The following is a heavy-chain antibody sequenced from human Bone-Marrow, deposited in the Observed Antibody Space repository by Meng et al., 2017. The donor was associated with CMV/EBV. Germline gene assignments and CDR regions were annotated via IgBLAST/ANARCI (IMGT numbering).Heavy chain of an antibody. D-gene: IGHD3-10*01. J-gene: IGHJ5*02. CDR1: GGSISSSN. CDR3: ARDMVRGVTKRSGFDP. Sequence: GGSLRLSCAVSGGSISSSNWWSWVRQPPGKGLEWVSSISSSSSYIYYADSVKGRFTISRDNAKNSLYLQMNSLRAEDTAVYYCARDMVRGVTKRSGFDPWGQGTLVTVSS. V-gene: IGHV3-21*01. CDR2: ISSSSSYI.